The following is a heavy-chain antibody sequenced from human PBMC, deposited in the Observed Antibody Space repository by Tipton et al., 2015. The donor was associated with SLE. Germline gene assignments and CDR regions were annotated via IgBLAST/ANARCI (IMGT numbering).Heavy chain of an antibody. CDR3: ARDVGGYNTGWFPYYFDY. CDR2: ISYSGST. V-gene: IGHV4-34*09. Sequence: TLSLTCDVSGESVSGYFWTWIRQPPGRGLEWIGYISYSGSTNYNSSLKSRLTISVDTSKNQFSLKLSSVTAADTAVYYCARDVGGYNTGWFPYYFDYWGQGTLVTVSS. CDR1: GESVSGYF. D-gene: IGHD2-8*02. J-gene: IGHJ4*02.